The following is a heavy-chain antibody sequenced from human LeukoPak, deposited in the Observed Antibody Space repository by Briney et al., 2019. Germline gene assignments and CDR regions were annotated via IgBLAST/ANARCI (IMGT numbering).Heavy chain of an antibody. CDR1: GGSISSSDW. CDR2: IYYTEST. Sequence: SETLSLTCAVSGGSISSSDWWSWIRQPPGKGLGWVGYIYYTESTNYNPSLISRVTISIDASKNQFSLKLTSVTAADTAVYYCARAGFLEWLLSFDYWGQGILVTVSS. D-gene: IGHD3-3*01. V-gene: IGHV4-61*01. CDR3: ARAGFLEWLLSFDY. J-gene: IGHJ4*02.